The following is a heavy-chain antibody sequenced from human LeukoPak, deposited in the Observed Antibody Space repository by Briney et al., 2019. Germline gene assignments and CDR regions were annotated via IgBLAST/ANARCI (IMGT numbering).Heavy chain of an antibody. CDR2: ISYSGST. V-gene: IGHV4-59*08. Sequence: SETLSLTCTVSGASISSYYWSWIRQPPGKGLEWIGYISYSGSTNYNPSLKSRVTISADTSKNQVSLTLSSVTAADTAVYYCARHPELYFFDYWGQGTLVTVSA. J-gene: IGHJ4*02. CDR3: ARHPELYFFDY. D-gene: IGHD3-10*01. CDR1: GASISSYY.